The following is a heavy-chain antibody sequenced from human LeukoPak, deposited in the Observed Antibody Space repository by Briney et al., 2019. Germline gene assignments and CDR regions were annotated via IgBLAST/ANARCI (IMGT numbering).Heavy chain of an antibody. CDR3: ARPRIPASFDAFDI. CDR2: IYYTGTT. V-gene: IGHV4-59*08. Sequence: SETLSLTCTVSGGSISSYYWSWIRQPPGKGLEWIAYIYYTGTTNYNPSLKSRVTMSVDTSKNQFSLKLSSVTAADTAVYYCARPRIPASFDAFDIWGQGTKVTVSS. J-gene: IGHJ3*02. CDR1: GGSISSYY. D-gene: IGHD6-13*01.